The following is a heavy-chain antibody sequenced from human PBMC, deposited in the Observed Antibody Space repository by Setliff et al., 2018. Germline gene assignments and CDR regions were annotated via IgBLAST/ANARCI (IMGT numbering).Heavy chain of an antibody. CDR3: ARQSAVGGSNLKDGTYYGVDA. J-gene: IGHJ6*02. V-gene: IGHV3-66*04. Sequence: GESLKISCAGAGFAVNSNFMTWVRQAPGKGLEWLSVIYIGGQTFYADSVKGRFSISRDESKNTLYLQLNSLRVEDSAIYYCARQSAVGGSNLKDGTYYGVDAWGQGIMVTVS. CDR1: GFAVNSNF. D-gene: IGHD1-26*01. CDR2: IYIGGQT.